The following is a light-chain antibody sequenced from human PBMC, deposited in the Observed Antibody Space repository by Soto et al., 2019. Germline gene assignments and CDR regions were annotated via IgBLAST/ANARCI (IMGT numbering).Light chain of an antibody. CDR3: QQYEKWPPSIT. Sequence: DIQMTQSPSTLSASVGDRVTITCRASQSISSWLARYQQKPGKAPKLLIYKASTLKSGVPSRFSGSGSGTEFTLRISSLQPDDFALYFCQQYEKWPPSITFGQGTRLEIK. CDR1: QSISSW. J-gene: IGKJ5*01. V-gene: IGKV1-5*03. CDR2: KAS.